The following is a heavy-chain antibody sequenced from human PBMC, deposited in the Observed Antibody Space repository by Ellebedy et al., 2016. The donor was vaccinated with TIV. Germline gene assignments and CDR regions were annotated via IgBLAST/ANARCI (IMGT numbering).Heavy chain of an antibody. CDR3: ARIGSYSVRD. CDR1: GGSISSYY. Sequence: SGTLSLTXTVSGGSISSYYWSWIRQPPGKGLEWIGYIYNSGTTNYNPSLKSRVTISVDTSKNQFSLKLNSVTAADTAVYYCARIGSYSVRDWGQGTLVTVSS. D-gene: IGHD2-15*01. CDR2: IYNSGTT. J-gene: IGHJ4*02. V-gene: IGHV4-59*01.